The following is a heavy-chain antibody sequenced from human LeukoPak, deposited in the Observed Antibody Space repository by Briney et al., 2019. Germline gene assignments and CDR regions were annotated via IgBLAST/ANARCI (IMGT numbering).Heavy chain of an antibody. CDR2: IKQDGSET. CDR1: GFTFSSYA. Sequence: GRSLRLSCAASGFTFSSYAMHWVRQAPRKGLECLANIKQDGSETYHADSVKGRFTISRDNAKNSLYLQMNSLRAEDTAVYYCARETPRRGETRDGYRWGQGTLVTVSS. V-gene: IGHV3-7*01. D-gene: IGHD5-24*01. J-gene: IGHJ4*02. CDR3: ARETPRRGETRDGYR.